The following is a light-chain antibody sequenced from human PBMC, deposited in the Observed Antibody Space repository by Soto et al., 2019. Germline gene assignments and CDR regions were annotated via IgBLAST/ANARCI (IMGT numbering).Light chain of an antibody. CDR2: AAS. CDR1: QSISSY. CDR3: QQGYSFPVT. J-gene: IGKJ4*01. V-gene: IGKV1-39*01. Sequence: DIQMTQSPSSLSASVGDRVTITCRASQSISSYLNWYQQKPGKAPKLLIYAASSLQSGVPSRFSGSGSGTDFTLTISSLQPEDFATYYCQQGYSFPVTFGGGTKVDIK.